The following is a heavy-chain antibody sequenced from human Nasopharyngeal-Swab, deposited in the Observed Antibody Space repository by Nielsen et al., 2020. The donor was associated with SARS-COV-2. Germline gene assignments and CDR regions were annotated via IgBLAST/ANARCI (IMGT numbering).Heavy chain of an antibody. J-gene: IGHJ4*02. CDR2: IYSGGYT. V-gene: IGHV3-53*01. Sequence: GGSLRLSCAASGFTVSSNYMSWVRQAPGKGLEWVSVIYSGGYTYYADSVKGRFTISRDNSKNTLYLQMNSLRAEDTAVYYCARGIAVADFDYWGQGTLVTVSS. CDR1: GFTVSSNY. CDR3: ARGIAVADFDY. D-gene: IGHD6-19*01.